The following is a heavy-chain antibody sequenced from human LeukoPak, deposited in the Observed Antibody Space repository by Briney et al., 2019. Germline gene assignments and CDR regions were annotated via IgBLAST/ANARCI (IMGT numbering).Heavy chain of an antibody. CDR3: ASPTSAYYGSGYYFDY. Sequence: SVKVSCKASGGTFSSYAISWVRQAPGQGLEWMGGIIPIFGTANYAQKFQGRVTITADESTSTAYMELSSLRSEDTAVYYCASPTSAYYGSGYYFDYWGQGTLVTVSS. V-gene: IGHV1-69*13. CDR2: IIPIFGTA. CDR1: GGTFSSYA. J-gene: IGHJ4*02. D-gene: IGHD3-10*01.